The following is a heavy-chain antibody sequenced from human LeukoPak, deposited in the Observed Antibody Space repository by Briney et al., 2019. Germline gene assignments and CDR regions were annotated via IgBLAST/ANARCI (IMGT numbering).Heavy chain of an antibody. CDR2: ISGSGYYT. Sequence: GGSLRLSCEASGSGFTFGNFGMSWVRQAPGKGLEWLSGISGSGYYTYYADSVKGRFTISRDNSKNTLYIEMNSLRAEDTAVYYCAKDGSWGEYYFYFYMDVWGKGTTVTVSS. D-gene: IGHD3-16*01. V-gene: IGHV3-23*01. J-gene: IGHJ6*03. CDR3: AKDGSWGEYYFYFYMDV. CDR1: GSGFTFGNFG.